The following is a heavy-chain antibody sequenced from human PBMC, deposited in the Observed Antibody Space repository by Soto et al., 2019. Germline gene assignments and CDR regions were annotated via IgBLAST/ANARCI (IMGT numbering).Heavy chain of an antibody. J-gene: IGHJ5*02. Sequence: EVQLVESGGGLVKPGRSLRLSCTASGFTFGDYAMSWFRQAPGKGLERVGCIRSKAYVGTTEYAASVKGRFTISRDDSKSIAYLKMNSLKTEDTAVYYCTRDPASSIAALTGGRWFDPWGQGTLVTVSS. CDR2: IRSKAYVGTT. CDR1: GFTFGDYA. CDR3: TRDPASSIAALTGGRWFDP. D-gene: IGHD6-6*01. V-gene: IGHV3-49*05.